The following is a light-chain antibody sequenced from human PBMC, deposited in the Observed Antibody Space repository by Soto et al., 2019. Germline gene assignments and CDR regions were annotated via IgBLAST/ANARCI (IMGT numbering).Light chain of an antibody. CDR2: RAS. CDR3: QQYNNWPIT. Sequence: EIVTTQSPATLSVSPGETATLSCKTSQSVDSLLAWYQQKPGQAPRLLIYRASTRTTGIPARFSGSGSGTEFTLTINSLQSEDFAVYYCQQYNNWPITFGQGTRLEIK. CDR1: QSVDSL. J-gene: IGKJ5*01. V-gene: IGKV3-15*01.